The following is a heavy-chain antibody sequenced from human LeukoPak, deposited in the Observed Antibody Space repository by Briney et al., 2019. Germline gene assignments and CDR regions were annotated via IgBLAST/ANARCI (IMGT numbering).Heavy chain of an antibody. J-gene: IGHJ4*02. CDR1: GFTFSSYS. CDR2: ISSSSSYI. Sequence: GGSLRLSCAASGFTFSSYSMNWVRQAPGKGLEWVSSISSSSSYIYYADSVKGRFTISRDNAKNSLYLQMNSLRAEDTAVYYCARDAVGSYYDFWSGYYGIDYWGQGTLVTASS. V-gene: IGHV3-21*01. D-gene: IGHD3-3*01. CDR3: ARDAVGSYYDFWSGYYGIDY.